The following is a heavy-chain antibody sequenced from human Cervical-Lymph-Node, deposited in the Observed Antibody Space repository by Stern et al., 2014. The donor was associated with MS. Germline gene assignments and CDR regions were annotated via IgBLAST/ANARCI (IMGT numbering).Heavy chain of an antibody. Sequence: DQLVESGAEVKKPGASVNVSCKASGYTFSSFAITWVRQAPGQGLEWMGTITVYNGNTNYAQRGQDRVTITTEPSKNTAHMEVRNLRSDDTALYYWGRGWGNPRHWGQGTLVTVSS. CDR3: GRGWGNPRH. V-gene: IGHV1-18*01. CDR2: ITVYNGNT. D-gene: IGHD3-16*01. CDR1: GYTFSSFA. J-gene: IGHJ4*02.